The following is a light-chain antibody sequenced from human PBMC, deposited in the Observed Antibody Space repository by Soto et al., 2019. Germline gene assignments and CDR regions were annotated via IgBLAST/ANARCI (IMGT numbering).Light chain of an antibody. CDR2: NAS. J-gene: IGKJ2*01. Sequence: DIQMTQSPSTLSASVGDRVTITCRASQSINSWLAWYLQKPGKAPKLLIYNASSLESGVPSRFSGSGSGTEFTLTISSLQPDDFATYYCQQYNSYPYTFGQGTKLEIK. V-gene: IGKV1-5*03. CDR1: QSINSW. CDR3: QQYNSYPYT.